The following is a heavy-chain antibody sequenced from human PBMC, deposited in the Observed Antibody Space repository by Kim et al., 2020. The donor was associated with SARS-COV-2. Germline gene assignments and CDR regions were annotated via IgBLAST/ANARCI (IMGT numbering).Heavy chain of an antibody. J-gene: IGHJ3*02. Sequence: RFTISRHNSKNTLYLQMNSLRAEDTAVYYCARGTSGYYYDSSGYGDAFDIWGQGTMVTVSS. D-gene: IGHD3-22*01. V-gene: IGHV3-53*04. CDR3: ARGTSGYYYDSSGYGDAFDI.